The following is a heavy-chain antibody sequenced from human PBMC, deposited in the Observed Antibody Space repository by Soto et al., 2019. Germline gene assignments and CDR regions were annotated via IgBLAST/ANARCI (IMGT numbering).Heavy chain of an antibody. CDR3: AQASSESYPHIDS. CDR1: GFTFTDHY. J-gene: IGHJ4*02. D-gene: IGHD3-22*01. Sequence: GGSLRLSCAASGFTFTDHYMDWLRQAPGKGLEWVGRSRNMANSYTTEYAASVKGRFTVSRDPSQNTLFLQMNSLKTDDTAVYYCAQASSESYPHIDSWGKGNQVTGSS. CDR2: SRNMANSYTT. V-gene: IGHV3-72*01.